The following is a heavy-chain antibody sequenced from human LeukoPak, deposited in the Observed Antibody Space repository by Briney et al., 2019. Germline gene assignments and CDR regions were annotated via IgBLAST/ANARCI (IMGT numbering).Heavy chain of an antibody. D-gene: IGHD3-22*01. CDR3: ARATYYYDSSGYDYFDY. Sequence: SVKVSCKASGGTFSSYAISWVRQAPGQGLEWMGGIIPIFGTANYAQKFRGRVTITADESTSTAYMELSSLRSEDTAVYYCARATYYYDSSGYDYFDYWGQGTLVTVSS. CDR2: IIPIFGTA. V-gene: IGHV1-69*13. J-gene: IGHJ4*02. CDR1: GGTFSSYA.